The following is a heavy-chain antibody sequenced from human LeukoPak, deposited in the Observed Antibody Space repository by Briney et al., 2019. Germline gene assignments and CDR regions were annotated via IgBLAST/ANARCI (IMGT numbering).Heavy chain of an antibody. Sequence: GGSLRLSCAASGFTFSSYAMIWLRQAPGKGREGVSAISGSGGSTYYADSVKGRFTIARDNSKNTLYLQMNSLRAADTAVYYCAKGTYDSSGFPFSYWYFDLWGRGTLVTVSS. CDR3: AKGTYDSSGFPFSYWYFDL. CDR2: ISGSGGST. J-gene: IGHJ2*01. D-gene: IGHD3-22*01. CDR1: GFTFSSYA. V-gene: IGHV3-23*01.